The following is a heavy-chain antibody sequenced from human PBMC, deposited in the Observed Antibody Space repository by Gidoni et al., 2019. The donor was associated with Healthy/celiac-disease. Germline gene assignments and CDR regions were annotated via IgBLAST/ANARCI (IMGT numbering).Heavy chain of an antibody. CDR1: GFTFDDYA. V-gene: IGHV3-9*01. CDR2: IIWNSGII. D-gene: IGHD3-10*01. J-gene: IGHJ4*02. CDR3: TVSPSGSYSDYFDY. Sequence: EVQLVESGGGVVQPGRSLRLSCAAAGFTFDDYALHWVRQAPGKGLVWVSGIIWNSGIIGYADSVNGRFTISRDNAKNALYLQMNSLRAEDTALYYCTVSPSGSYSDYFDYWGQGTLVTVSS.